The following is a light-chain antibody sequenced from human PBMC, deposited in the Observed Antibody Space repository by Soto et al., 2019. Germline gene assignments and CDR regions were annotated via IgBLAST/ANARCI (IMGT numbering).Light chain of an antibody. CDR3: CSYAGNSEV. Sequence: QSALTQPASVSGSPGQSITIPCTGTSGDVGSYNLVSWYQQHPGKAPQLLIYEVTELPSGGSNRFSGSKSGSTASLTISGLQPDDEADYYCCSYAGNSEVFGTGAKLTV. V-gene: IGLV2-23*02. J-gene: IGLJ1*01. CDR1: SGDVGSYNL. CDR2: EVT.